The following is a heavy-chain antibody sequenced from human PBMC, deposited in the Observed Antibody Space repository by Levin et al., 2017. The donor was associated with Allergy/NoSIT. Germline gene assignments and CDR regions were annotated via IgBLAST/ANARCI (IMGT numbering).Heavy chain of an antibody. CDR3: ARFGSLTAVLMVYATFDY. Sequence: GGSLRLSCAASGFTFITYWMSWVRQAPGKGLEWVANIKQDGTEKDYVDSVKGRFTISRDNAKNSLYLQMNSLRAEDTAVYYCARFGSLTAVLMVYATFDYWGQGTLVTVSS. CDR2: IKQDGTEK. D-gene: IGHD2-8*01. J-gene: IGHJ4*02. CDR1: GFTFITYW. V-gene: IGHV3-7*01.